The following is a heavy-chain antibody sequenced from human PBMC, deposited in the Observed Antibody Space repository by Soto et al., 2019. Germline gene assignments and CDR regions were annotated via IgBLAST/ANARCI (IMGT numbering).Heavy chain of an antibody. CDR2: LHLNGGNT. Sequence: DVQLLESGGGLVQPGESLRLSCAASGFAFSGYAMSWVRQAPGKGLEWVSALHLNGGNTYYSESVKGRFTISRDISKHTLYLQMSSLRAEDTAIYYSAKVAHQMDMYFDYWGQGTLVTVSS. CDR1: GFAFSGYA. V-gene: IGHV3-23*01. J-gene: IGHJ4*02. D-gene: IGHD2-2*03. CDR3: AKVAHQMDMYFDY.